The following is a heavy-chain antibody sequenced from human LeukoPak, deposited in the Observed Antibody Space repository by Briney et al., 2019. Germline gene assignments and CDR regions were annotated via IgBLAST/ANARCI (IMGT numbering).Heavy chain of an antibody. J-gene: IGHJ4*02. V-gene: IGHV4-34*01. CDR3: ARFSTGTRNFDY. D-gene: IGHD1-1*01. Sequence: SETLSLTCTVSGGSISSYYWSWIRQPPGKGLEWIGEINHSGSTNYNPSLKSRVTISVDTSKNQFSLKLSSVTAADTAVYYCARFSTGTRNFDYWGQGTLVTVSS. CDR1: GGSISSYY. CDR2: INHSGST.